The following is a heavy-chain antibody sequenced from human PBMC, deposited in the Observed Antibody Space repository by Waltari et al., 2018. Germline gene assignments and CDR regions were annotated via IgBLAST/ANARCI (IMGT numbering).Heavy chain of an antibody. J-gene: IGHJ4*01. V-gene: IGHV3-74*02. CDR3: ARGGGLHNYDPAPDY. CDR2: IKSDGDT. CDR1: GFTFSSYW. Sequence: EVQLVESGGGLVKPGGSLRLSCAASGFTFSSYWMPWVRPVPGKGLVWVSRIKSDGDTVYAEFVKGRFTISRDNAKNMVFLQLNSLRVDDSALYYCARGGGLHNYDPAPDYWGQGTLVTVSS. D-gene: IGHD3-16*01.